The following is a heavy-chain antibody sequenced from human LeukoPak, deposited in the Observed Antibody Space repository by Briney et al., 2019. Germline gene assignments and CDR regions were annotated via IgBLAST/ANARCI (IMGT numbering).Heavy chain of an antibody. CDR2: ISSSGSTI. CDR1: GFTFSSYG. V-gene: IGHV3-48*04. CDR3: ARAYSSGWYHPFDY. Sequence: PGGSLRLSCAASGFTFSSYGMHWVRQAPGKGLEWGSYISSSGSTIYYADSVKGRFTISRDNAKTSLYLQMNSLRAEDSALYYCARAYSSGWYHPFDYWGQGTLVTVSS. J-gene: IGHJ4*02. D-gene: IGHD6-19*01.